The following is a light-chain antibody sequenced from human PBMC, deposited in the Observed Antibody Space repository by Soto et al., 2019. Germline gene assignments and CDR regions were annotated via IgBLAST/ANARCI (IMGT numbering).Light chain of an antibody. Sequence: EIVLTQSPGTLSLSPGERATLSCRASQSVSSSYLAWYQQKPGQAPRLLIHGASSRATGIPARLSGSGSGTDFTLTISKLEPEDFAVYDWAQYGNSTWTFGQGTKVESK. CDR3: AQYGNSTWT. CDR2: GAS. J-gene: IGKJ1*01. CDR1: QSVSSSY. V-gene: IGKV3-20*01.